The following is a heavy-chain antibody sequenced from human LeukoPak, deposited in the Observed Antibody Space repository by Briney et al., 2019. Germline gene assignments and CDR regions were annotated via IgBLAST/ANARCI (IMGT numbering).Heavy chain of an antibody. Sequence: SETLSLTCAVYGGSFSGYYWSWIRQPPGKGLGWIGEINHSGSTNYNPSLKSRVTISVDTSKNQFSLKLSSVTAADTAVYYCARLRIFGVAPPFDYWGQGTLVTVSS. V-gene: IGHV4-34*01. CDR3: ARLRIFGVAPPFDY. J-gene: IGHJ4*02. D-gene: IGHD3-3*01. CDR1: GGSFSGYY. CDR2: INHSGST.